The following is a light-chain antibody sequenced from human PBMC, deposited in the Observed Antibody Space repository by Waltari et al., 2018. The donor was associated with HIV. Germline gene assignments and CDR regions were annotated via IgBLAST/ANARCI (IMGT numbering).Light chain of an antibody. Sequence: QSVLTQPPSASGTPGLRVTFSCSGGSSSIGSNTVNWYQQVPGAAPRLLIYNNDRRPSGVPDRFSGSKSGTSASLGIRGLQSEDEADYYCAAWDDSLKDVLFGGGTKLTVL. CDR3: AAWDDSLKDVL. CDR2: NND. J-gene: IGLJ2*01. V-gene: IGLV1-44*01. CDR1: SSSIGSNT.